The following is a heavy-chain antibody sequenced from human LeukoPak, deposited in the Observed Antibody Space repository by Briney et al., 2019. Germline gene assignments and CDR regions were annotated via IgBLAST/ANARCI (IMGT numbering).Heavy chain of an antibody. CDR3: ARVPSFSRVRKSLSDFDY. D-gene: IGHD3-3*02. CDR2: ISAYNGNT. Sequence: GASVKVSCKASGYTFTSYGISWVRQAPGQGLEWMGWISAYNGNTNYAQKLQGRVTMTTDTSTSTAYMELRSLRSDDTAVYYCARVPSFSRVRKSLSDFDYWGQGTLVTVSS. J-gene: IGHJ4*02. CDR1: GYTFTSYG. V-gene: IGHV1-18*01.